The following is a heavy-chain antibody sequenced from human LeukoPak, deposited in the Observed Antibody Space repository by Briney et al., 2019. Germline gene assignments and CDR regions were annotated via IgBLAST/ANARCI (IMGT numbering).Heavy chain of an antibody. V-gene: IGHV3-7*01. Sequence: GGSLRLSCAASGFTFSTYRMSWVRQAPGKGLEWVANIKQDGGEKYYVDSVKGRFTMSRDNAKNSLYLQMNSLRAEDTAVYYCAELGITMIGGVWGKGTTVTISS. D-gene: IGHD3-10*02. CDR3: AELGITMIGGV. CDR1: GFTFSTYR. J-gene: IGHJ6*04. CDR2: IKQDGGEK.